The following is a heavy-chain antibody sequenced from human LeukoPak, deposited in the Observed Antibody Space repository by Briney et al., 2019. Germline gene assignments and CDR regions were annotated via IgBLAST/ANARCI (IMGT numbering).Heavy chain of an antibody. CDR1: GFTVSSNY. D-gene: IGHD6-6*01. CDR3: ARESSSPQGDFDY. Sequence: PGGSLRLSCAASGFTVSSNYMTWVRQAPGKGLEWVSLIHSGGSTYYADSVKGRFTISRDSSRNTLYLQMNSLRAEDTAVYYCARESSSPQGDFDYWGQGTLVTVSS. J-gene: IGHJ4*02. V-gene: IGHV3-66*01. CDR2: IHSGGST.